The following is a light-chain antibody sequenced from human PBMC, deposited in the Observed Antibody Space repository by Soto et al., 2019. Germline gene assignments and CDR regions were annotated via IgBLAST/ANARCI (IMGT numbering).Light chain of an antibody. V-gene: IGLV2-14*01. CDR3: SSYTSSSTWV. CDR2: EVS. Sequence: QSVLTQPASVSGSPGQSNTISCTGTSSDVGGYNYVSWYQPHPGKAPKLMIYEVSNRPSGVSNRFSGSKSGNTASLTISGLKAEDEADYYCSSYTSSSTWVFGGGTKLTVL. J-gene: IGLJ3*02. CDR1: SSDVGGYNY.